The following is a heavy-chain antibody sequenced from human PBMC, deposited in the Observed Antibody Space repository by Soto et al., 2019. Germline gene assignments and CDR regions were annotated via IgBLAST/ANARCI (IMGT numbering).Heavy chain of an antibody. CDR1: GGTFSSYA. V-gene: IGHV1-69*06. D-gene: IGHD5-18*01. CDR2: IIPIFGTA. CDR3: ARARGYSYDYYYGMDV. Sequence: VASVKVSCKASGGTFSSYAISWVRQAPGQGLEWMGGIIPIFGTANYSQKFQGRVTITADKSTSTAYMELSSLRSEDTAVYYCARARGYSYDYYYGMDVWGQGTTVTVSS. J-gene: IGHJ6*02.